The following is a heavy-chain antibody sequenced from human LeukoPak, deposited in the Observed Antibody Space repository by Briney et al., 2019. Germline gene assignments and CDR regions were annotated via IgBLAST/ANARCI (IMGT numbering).Heavy chain of an antibody. CDR2: INPNSGGT. CDR3: ATSIAAAGHAFDY. V-gene: IGHV1-2*04. D-gene: IGHD6-13*01. J-gene: IGHJ4*02. CDR1: GYTFTGYY. Sequence: GASVTVSCKASGYTFTGYYMHWVRQAPGQGLEWMGWINPNSGGTNYAQKFQGWVTMTRDTSISTAYMELSRLRSDDTAMYYCATSIAAAGHAFDYWGQRTLVTVSS.